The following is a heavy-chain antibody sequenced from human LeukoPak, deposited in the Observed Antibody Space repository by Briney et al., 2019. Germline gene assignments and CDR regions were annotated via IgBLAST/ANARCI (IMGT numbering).Heavy chain of an antibody. J-gene: IGHJ5*02. Sequence: PSEPLSLTCTVSGGSISNDIWSWIRQPPGKGLEWIGKISYRGITNYNPSLKSRVTISVDTSKNQFSLRLSSVPATDTAVYFLAGDIAAINIPGSRLDPWGQEPLVTVSS. D-gene: IGHD6-13*01. CDR1: GGSISNDI. CDR2: ISYRGIT. CDR3: AGDIAAINIPGSRLDP. V-gene: IGHV4-59*08.